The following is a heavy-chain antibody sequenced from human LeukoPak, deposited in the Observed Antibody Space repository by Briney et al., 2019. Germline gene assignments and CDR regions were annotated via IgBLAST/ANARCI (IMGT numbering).Heavy chain of an antibody. J-gene: IGHJ6*04. Sequence: GGSLRLSCAASGFTFSTYWMTWVRQAPGKGLEWVSYISSSGSTIYYADSVKGRFTISRDNAKNSLYLQMNSLRAGDTAVYYCASLPLGYCSSTSCYGYYYYGMDVWGKGTTVTVSS. CDR2: ISSSGSTI. CDR3: ASLPLGYCSSTSCYGYYYYGMDV. V-gene: IGHV3-48*04. CDR1: GFTFSTYW. D-gene: IGHD2-2*01.